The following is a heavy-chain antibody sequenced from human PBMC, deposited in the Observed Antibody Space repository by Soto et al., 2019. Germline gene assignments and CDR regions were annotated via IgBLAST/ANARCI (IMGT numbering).Heavy chain of an antibody. CDR1: GFTFSSYS. J-gene: IGHJ6*02. V-gene: IGHV3-48*02. CDR3: ARDGDYYGSGSYSKAYGMDV. Sequence: HPGGSLRLSCAASGFTFSSYSMNWVRQAPGKGLEWVSYISSSSSTIYYADSVKGRFTISRDNAKNSLYLQMNSLRDEDTAVYYCARDGDYYGSGSYSKAYGMDVWGQGTTVTVSS. D-gene: IGHD3-10*01. CDR2: ISSSSSTI.